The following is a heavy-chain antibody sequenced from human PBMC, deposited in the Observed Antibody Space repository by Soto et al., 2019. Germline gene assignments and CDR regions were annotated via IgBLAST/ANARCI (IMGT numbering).Heavy chain of an antibody. V-gene: IGHV4-34*01. J-gene: IGHJ4*02. Sequence: QVQLQQWGAGLWKPSETLSLTCAVYGGSFSGYYWSWIRQPPGKGLEWIGEINHSGSTNYNPSLKSRVTISVDTSKNQFSLKLSSVTAADTAVYYCARGRQVVVPAAVFDYWGQGTLVTVSS. CDR2: INHSGST. CDR3: ARGRQVVVPAAVFDY. CDR1: GGSFSGYY. D-gene: IGHD2-2*01.